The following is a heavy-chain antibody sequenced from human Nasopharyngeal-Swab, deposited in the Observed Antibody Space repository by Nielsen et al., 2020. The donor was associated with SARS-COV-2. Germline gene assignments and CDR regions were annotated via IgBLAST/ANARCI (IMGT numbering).Heavy chain of an antibody. Sequence: WVRQAPGQGLEWMGWINTNTGNPTYAQGFTGRFVFSLDTSVSTAYLQISSLKAEDTAVYYCARGLDDYGGHYYHYYMDVWGKGATVTVSS. CDR3: ARGLDDYGGHYYHYYMDV. V-gene: IGHV7-4-1*02. D-gene: IGHD3-16*01. CDR2: INTNTGNP. J-gene: IGHJ6*03.